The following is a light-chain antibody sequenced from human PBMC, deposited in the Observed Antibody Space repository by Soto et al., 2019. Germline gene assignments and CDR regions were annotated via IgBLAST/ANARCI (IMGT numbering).Light chain of an antibody. CDR2: KAS. V-gene: IGKV1-5*03. Sequence: DIQMTQSPSTLSGSVGGRVTITCRASQTISSWLAWYQQKPGKAPKLLIYKASTLKSGVPSRFSGSGSGTEFTLTISSLQPDDFATYYCQQYDNYSRTFGQGTKVDIK. CDR1: QTISSW. J-gene: IGKJ1*01. CDR3: QQYDNYSRT.